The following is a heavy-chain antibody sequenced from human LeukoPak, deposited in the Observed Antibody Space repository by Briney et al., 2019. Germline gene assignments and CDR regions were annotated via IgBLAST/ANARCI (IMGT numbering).Heavy chain of an antibody. CDR1: GGSISSYY. CDR3: ARVDYYGSGDINWFDP. Sequence: KASETLSLTCTVSGGSISSYYWSWIRQPPGKGLEWIGYIYYSGSTNYNPSLKSRVTISVDTSKNQFSLKLSSVTAADTAVYYCARVDYYGSGDINWFDPWGQGTLVTVSS. V-gene: IGHV4-59*12. CDR2: IYYSGST. J-gene: IGHJ5*02. D-gene: IGHD3-10*01.